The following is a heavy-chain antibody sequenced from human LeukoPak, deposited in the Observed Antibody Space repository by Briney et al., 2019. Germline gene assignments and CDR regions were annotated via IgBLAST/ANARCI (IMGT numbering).Heavy chain of an antibody. V-gene: IGHV3-33*01. CDR1: GFTFNNYG. CDR3: ARDYYDRSNYDALDF. CDR2: IWYRGSIE. Sequence: GRSLRLSCVASGFTFNNYGIHWVSHAPGKGLEWVAVIWYRGSIEYNGDSVKGRFAISRDNAKDTVYLQMNSLRSEDTGVYYCARDYYDRSNYDALDFRGRGKMVTVSS. D-gene: IGHD3-22*01. J-gene: IGHJ3*01.